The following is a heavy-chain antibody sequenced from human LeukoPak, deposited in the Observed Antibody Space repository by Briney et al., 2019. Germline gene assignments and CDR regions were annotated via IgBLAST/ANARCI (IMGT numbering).Heavy chain of an antibody. Sequence: GASVKVSCKASGGTFSSYAISWVRQAPGQGLEWMGGIIPIFGTANYAQKFQGRVTITADESTSTAYMELSSLRSEDTAVYYCASTGDHEVVPQHMDVWGKGTTVTVSS. CDR1: GGTFSSYA. V-gene: IGHV1-69*13. J-gene: IGHJ6*03. CDR2: IIPIFGTA. CDR3: ASTGDHEVVPQHMDV. D-gene: IGHD3-16*01.